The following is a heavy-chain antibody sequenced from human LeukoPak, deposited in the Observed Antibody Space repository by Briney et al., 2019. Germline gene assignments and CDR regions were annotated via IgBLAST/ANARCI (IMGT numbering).Heavy chain of an antibody. Sequence: SETLSLTCTVSGGSISSSSYYWGWIRQPPGKGLEWSGSSYYSGSTYDNPSLKSRVTISVDTSKNQFSLKLSSVTAADTAVYYCARGGSGSYLAWGQGTLVTVSS. J-gene: IGHJ5*02. CDR2: SYYSGST. CDR1: GGSISSSSYY. D-gene: IGHD3-10*01. V-gene: IGHV4-39*07. CDR3: ARGGSGSYLA.